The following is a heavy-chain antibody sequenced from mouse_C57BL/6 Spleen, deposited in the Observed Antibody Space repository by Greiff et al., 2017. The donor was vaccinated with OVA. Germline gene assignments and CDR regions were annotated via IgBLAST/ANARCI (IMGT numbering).Heavy chain of an antibody. J-gene: IGHJ1*03. CDR2: IDPETGGT. CDR1: GYTFTDYE. Sequence: VKLMESGAELVRPGASVTLSCKASGYTFTDYEMHWVKQTPVHGLEWIGAIDPETGGTAYNQKFKGKAILTADKSSSTAYMELRSLTSEDSAVDYCTRGSNYWYFDVWGTGTTVTVSS. D-gene: IGHD2-5*01. V-gene: IGHV1-15*01. CDR3: TRGSNYWYFDV.